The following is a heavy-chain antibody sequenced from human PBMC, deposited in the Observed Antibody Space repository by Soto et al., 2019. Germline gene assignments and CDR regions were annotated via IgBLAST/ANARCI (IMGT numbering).Heavy chain of an antibody. J-gene: IGHJ4*01. CDR2: ISSSGVTI. Sequence: EVQLVESGGGLVQPGGSLRLSCAASGFTFSNYEMNWVRQAPGKGLEWVSYISSSGVTIYYADSVKGRFTISRDNAKNSLYLQMNSMRAEDTAVYYCARDAIRRYFDYWGHGTLVTVSS. V-gene: IGHV3-48*03. CDR3: ARDAIRRYFDY. CDR1: GFTFSNYE.